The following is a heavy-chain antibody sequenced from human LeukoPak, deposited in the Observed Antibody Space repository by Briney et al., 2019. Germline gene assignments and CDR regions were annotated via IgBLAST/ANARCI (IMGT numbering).Heavy chain of an antibody. Sequence: GGSLRLSCAASGFTFSSYWMHWVRHAPGKGLVWVSRINSDGSSASYADSVKGRFTISRDNAKNTLYLQMNSLRAEDTAVYYCARVALPATYYYGSGSFHFDYWGQGTLVTVSS. CDR3: ARVALPATYYYGSGSFHFDY. J-gene: IGHJ4*02. CDR2: INSDGSSA. D-gene: IGHD3-10*01. CDR1: GFTFSSYW. V-gene: IGHV3-74*01.